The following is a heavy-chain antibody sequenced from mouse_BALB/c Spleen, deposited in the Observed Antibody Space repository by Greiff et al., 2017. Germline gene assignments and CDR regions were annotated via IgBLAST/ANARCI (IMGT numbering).Heavy chain of an antibody. Sequence: QVQLKQSGAELVRPGASVTLSCKASGYTFTDYEMHWVKQTPVHGLEWIGAIDPETGGTAYNQKFKGKATLTADKSSSTAYMELRSLTSEDSAVYYCTRRTIYYDYGGFAYWGQGTLVTVSA. CDR2: IDPETGGT. CDR1: GYTFTDYE. J-gene: IGHJ3*01. CDR3: TRRTIYYDYGGFAY. D-gene: IGHD2-4*01. V-gene: IGHV1-15*01.